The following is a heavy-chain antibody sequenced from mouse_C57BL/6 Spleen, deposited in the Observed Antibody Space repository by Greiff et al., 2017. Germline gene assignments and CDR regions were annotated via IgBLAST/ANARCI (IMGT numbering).Heavy chain of an antibody. Sequence: QVQLQQPGAELVKPGASVKMSCKASGYTFTSYWITWVKQRPGQGLEWIGDIYPGSGSTNYNEKFKSKATLTVDTSSSTAYMQLSSLTSEDSAVXYCARSSSGYVAGFAYWGQGTLVTVSA. V-gene: IGHV1-55*01. CDR3: ARSSSGYVAGFAY. CDR1: GYTFTSYW. D-gene: IGHD3-2*02. J-gene: IGHJ3*01. CDR2: IYPGSGST.